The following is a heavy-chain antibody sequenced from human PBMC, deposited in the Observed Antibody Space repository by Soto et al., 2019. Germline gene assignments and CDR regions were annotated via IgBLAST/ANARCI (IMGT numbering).Heavy chain of an antibody. D-gene: IGHD3-3*01. V-gene: IGHV4-59*01. CDR2: IYYSGST. J-gene: IGHJ4*02. CDR1: GGSISSYY. Sequence: SETLSLTCTVSGGSISSYYWSWIRQPPGKGLEWIGYIYYSGSTNYNPSLKSRVTISVDTSKNQFSLKLSSVTAADTAVYFCARDFAYFDSWGQGTLVTVSS. CDR3: ARDFAYFDS.